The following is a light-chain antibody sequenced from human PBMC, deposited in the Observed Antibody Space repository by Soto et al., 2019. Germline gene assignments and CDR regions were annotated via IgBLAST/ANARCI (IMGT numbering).Light chain of an antibody. CDR1: QGINND. CDR2: AAS. J-gene: IGKJ1*01. Sequence: DIQMTQSPSSLSASVGDKVTITCRASQGINNDLVWYQQKPGKPPRLPIYAASTLQSGVPSRFSGSGSGTDFTPTITGLQPEDVATYYCQKYNSAPQTFGPGTKVDIK. CDR3: QKYNSAPQT. V-gene: IGKV1-27*01.